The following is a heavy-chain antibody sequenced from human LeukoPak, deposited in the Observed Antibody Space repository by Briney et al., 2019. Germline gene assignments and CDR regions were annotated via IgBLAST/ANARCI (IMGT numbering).Heavy chain of an antibody. Sequence: GSLRLSCAASGFTFSSYSMNWVRQAPGKGLEWVSSISSSSSYIYYADSVKGRFTISRDNAKDSLYLQMNSLRAEDTAVYYCARDSEEYSSSSLGYWGQGTLVTVSS. CDR2: ISSSSSYI. V-gene: IGHV3-21*01. D-gene: IGHD6-6*01. CDR1: GFTFSSYS. J-gene: IGHJ4*02. CDR3: ARDSEEYSSSSLGY.